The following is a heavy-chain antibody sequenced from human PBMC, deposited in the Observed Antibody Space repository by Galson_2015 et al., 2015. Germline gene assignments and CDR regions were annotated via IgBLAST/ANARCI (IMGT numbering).Heavy chain of an antibody. J-gene: IGHJ4*02. V-gene: IGHV3-23*01. CDR2: ISGSGIST. CDR1: GFTFSSFA. CDR3: AKDWGMAASPTVMDK. Sequence: SLRLSCAASGFTFSSFAMTWVRQAPGKGLEWVSVISGSGISTDYADSVKGRFTISRDNSKKTLYLQMNSLRVDDTAVYYCAKDWGMAASPTVMDKWGQGNLVTVSS. D-gene: IGHD6-13*01.